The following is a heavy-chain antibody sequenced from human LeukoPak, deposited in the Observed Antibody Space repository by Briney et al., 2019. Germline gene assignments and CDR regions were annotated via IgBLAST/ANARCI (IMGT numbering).Heavy chain of an antibody. CDR1: GFTFSSYW. Sequence: GSLRLSCAASGFTFSSYWMHWVRQAPGKGLVWVSRINSDGSSTSYADSVKGRFTISRDNAKNTLYLQMNSLRAEDTAVYYCARCSGGSCYYPNWGQGTLVTVSS. CDR2: INSDGSST. CDR3: ARCSGGSCYYPN. J-gene: IGHJ4*02. D-gene: IGHD2-15*01. V-gene: IGHV3-74*01.